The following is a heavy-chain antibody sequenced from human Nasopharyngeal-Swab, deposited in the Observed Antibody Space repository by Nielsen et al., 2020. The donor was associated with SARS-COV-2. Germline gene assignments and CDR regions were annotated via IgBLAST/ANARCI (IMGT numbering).Heavy chain of an antibody. J-gene: IGHJ6*03. CDR2: ISGSGGST. CDR1: GFTFSSYA. V-gene: IGHV3-23*01. Sequence: GESLTISCAASGFTFSSYAMSWVRQAPGKGLEWVSAISGSGGSTYYADSVKGRFTISRDNSKNTLYLQMNSLRAEDTAVYYCAKGSGSGSYYSPDYYYYMDVWGKGTTVTVSS. CDR3: AKGSGSGSYYSPDYYYYMDV. D-gene: IGHD3-10*01.